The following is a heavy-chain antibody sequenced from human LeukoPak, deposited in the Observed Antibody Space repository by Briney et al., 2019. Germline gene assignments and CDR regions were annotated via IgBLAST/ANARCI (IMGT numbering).Heavy chain of an antibody. J-gene: IGHJ4*02. Sequence: ASVTVSFKVSGYTLTELSMHWVRQAPGKGLEWMGGFDPEDGETIYAQKFQGRVTMTEDTSTDTAYMELSSLRSEDTAVYYCATDLYSGSYPLDYWGQGTLVTVSS. CDR2: FDPEDGET. V-gene: IGHV1-24*01. CDR3: ATDLYSGSYPLDY. CDR1: GYTLTELS. D-gene: IGHD1-26*01.